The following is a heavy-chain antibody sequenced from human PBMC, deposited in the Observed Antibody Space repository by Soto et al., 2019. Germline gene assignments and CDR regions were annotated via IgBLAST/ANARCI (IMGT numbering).Heavy chain of an antibody. D-gene: IGHD6-13*01. Sequence: PSQTLSLTCAISGDTVSSNSAAWNWIRQSPSRGLEWLGRTYYRSKWYNDYAVSVKSRIIINSNTSKNQFSLQLNSMTPEDTAVYYCVRDRTANTWYDYWGQGTQVTVSS. CDR3: VRDRTANTWYDY. CDR2: TYYRSKWYN. CDR1: GDTVSSNSAA. J-gene: IGHJ4*02. V-gene: IGHV6-1*01.